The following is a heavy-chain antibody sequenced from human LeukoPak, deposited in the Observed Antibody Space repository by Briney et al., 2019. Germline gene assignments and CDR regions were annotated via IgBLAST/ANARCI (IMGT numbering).Heavy chain of an antibody. CDR2: ISASETSI. V-gene: IGHV3-48*01. Sequence: GGSLRLSCVASGFTFGKYWMSWVRQAPGKGLEWVSQISASETSIKYADSVRGRFTISRDNVKNSVYLQMNSLRAEDTAIYYCVRDNLENQWLERSYWGQGTLVTVSS. D-gene: IGHD6-19*01. CDR3: VRDNLENQWLERSY. CDR1: GFTFGKYW. J-gene: IGHJ4*02.